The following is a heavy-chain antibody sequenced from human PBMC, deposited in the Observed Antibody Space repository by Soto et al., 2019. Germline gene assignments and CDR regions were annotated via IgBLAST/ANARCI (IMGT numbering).Heavy chain of an antibody. D-gene: IGHD2-2*01. CDR2: INHSGST. Sequence: NPSETLSLTCAVYGGSFSGYYWSWIRQPPGKGLEWIGEINHSGSTNYNPSLKSRVTISVDTSKNQFSLKLSSVTAADTAVYYCARGAKVVVPAVPYYYGMDVWGQGTTVTVSS. J-gene: IGHJ6*02. V-gene: IGHV4-34*01. CDR1: GGSFSGYY. CDR3: ARGAKVVVPAVPYYYGMDV.